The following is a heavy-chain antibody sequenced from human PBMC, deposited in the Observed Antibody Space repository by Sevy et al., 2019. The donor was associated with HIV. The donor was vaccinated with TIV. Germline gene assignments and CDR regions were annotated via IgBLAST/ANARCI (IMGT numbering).Heavy chain of an antibody. V-gene: IGHV3-74*01. D-gene: IGHD3-3*01. CDR1: GFTFSSYW. Sequence: GGSLRLSCAASGFTFSSYWMHWVRQAPGKGLVWVSRINSDGSSTSYADSVKGRFTISRDNAKNTLYLQMNSLRAEDTAVYYRAIEYYDFWSGLNWFDPWGQGTLVTVSS. J-gene: IGHJ5*02. CDR2: INSDGSST. CDR3: AIEYYDFWSGLNWFDP.